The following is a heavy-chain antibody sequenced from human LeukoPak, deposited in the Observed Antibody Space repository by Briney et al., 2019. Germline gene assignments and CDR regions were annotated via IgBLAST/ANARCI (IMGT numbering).Heavy chain of an antibody. CDR1: GGSISSNNW. D-gene: IGHD6-6*01. Sequence: ASETLSLTCAVSGGSISSNNWWSWVRQPPGKGLEWIGEIYHHGATNYNPSLKSRVTLSVDKSKNQFSLKLSSVTAADTAVYYCARSSHYFDYWGQGTLVTVSS. V-gene: IGHV4-4*02. J-gene: IGHJ4*02. CDR3: ARSSHYFDY. CDR2: IYHHGAT.